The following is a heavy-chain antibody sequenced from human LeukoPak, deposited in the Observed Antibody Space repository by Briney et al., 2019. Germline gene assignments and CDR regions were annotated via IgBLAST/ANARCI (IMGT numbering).Heavy chain of an antibody. CDR3: ARDFRYVWDNDY. CDR1: GYNLIYYG. D-gene: IGHD3-16*01. Sequence: ASVKVSCKASGYNLIYYGISWVRQAPGQGLEWMGWISAYNGNTNYAQNLQGRVTMTTDTSTSTAYMELRSLRSDDTAVYYCARDFRYVWDNDYWGQGTLVTVSS. V-gene: IGHV1-18*01. J-gene: IGHJ4*02. CDR2: ISAYNGNT.